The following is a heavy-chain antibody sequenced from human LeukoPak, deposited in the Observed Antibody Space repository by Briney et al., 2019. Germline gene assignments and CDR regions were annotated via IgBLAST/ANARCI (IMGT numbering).Heavy chain of an antibody. CDR3: ARDKYYDSSGYTN. Sequence: ASVKVSCKASGYTFTGYYMHWVRQAPGQGLEWMGWISAYNGNTNYAQKLQGRVTMTTDTSTSTAYMELRSLRSDDTAVYYCARDKYYDSSGYTNWGQGTLVAVSS. CDR2: ISAYNGNT. D-gene: IGHD3-22*01. V-gene: IGHV1-18*04. CDR1: GYTFTGYY. J-gene: IGHJ4*02.